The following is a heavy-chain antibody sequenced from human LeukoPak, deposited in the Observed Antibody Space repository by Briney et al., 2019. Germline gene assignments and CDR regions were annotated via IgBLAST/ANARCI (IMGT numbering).Heavy chain of an antibody. CDR1: GGSFSGYY. D-gene: IGHD5-12*01. V-gene: IGHV4-34*01. Sequence: PSETLSLTCAVYGGSFSGYYWSWIRQPPGKGLEWIGEINHSGSTNYNPSLKSRVTISVDTSKNQFSLKLSSVTAADTAVYYCARGRGWLRLSWFDPWGQGTLVTVSS. CDR2: INHSGST. CDR3: ARGRGWLRLSWFDP. J-gene: IGHJ5*02.